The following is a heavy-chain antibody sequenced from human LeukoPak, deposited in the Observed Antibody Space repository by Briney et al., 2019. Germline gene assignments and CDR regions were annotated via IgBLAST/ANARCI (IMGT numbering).Heavy chain of an antibody. J-gene: IGHJ6*03. CDR3: ARILSGQWTLYYYSYMDV. CDR1: GFSLSTSGMC. Sequence: SGPTLVNPTQTLTLTCTFSGFSLSTSGMCVSWIRQPPGKALEWLARIDWDDDKYYSTSLKTRLTISKDTSKNQVVLTMTNMDPVDTATYYCARILSGQWTLYYYSYMDVWGKGTTVTVSS. V-gene: IGHV2-70*11. D-gene: IGHD3-10*01. CDR2: IDWDDDK.